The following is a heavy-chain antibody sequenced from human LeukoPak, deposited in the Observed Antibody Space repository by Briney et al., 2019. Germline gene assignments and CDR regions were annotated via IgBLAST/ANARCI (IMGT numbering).Heavy chain of an antibody. Sequence: ASGKVSCKASGGTFSSYAISWVRQAPGQGLEWMGGIIPIFGTANYAQKFQGRVTITADESTSTAYMELSSLRSEDTAVYYCARVPSCSSTSCYPYYYYGMDVWGQGTTVTVSS. V-gene: IGHV1-69*13. CDR1: GGTFSSYA. D-gene: IGHD2-2*01. CDR3: ARVPSCSSTSCYPYYYYGMDV. J-gene: IGHJ6*02. CDR2: IIPIFGTA.